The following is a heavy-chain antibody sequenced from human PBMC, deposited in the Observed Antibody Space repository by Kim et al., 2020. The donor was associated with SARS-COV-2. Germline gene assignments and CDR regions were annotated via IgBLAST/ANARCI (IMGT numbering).Heavy chain of an antibody. J-gene: IGHJ3*02. CDR3: ARRQQLGAFDI. CDR1: GFTFSSYS. V-gene: IGHV3-21*04. D-gene: IGHD6-13*01. Sequence: GGSLRLSCAASGFTFSSYSMNWVRQAPGKGLEWVSSISSSSSYIYYADSVKGRFTISRDNAKNSLYLQMNSLRAEDTAVYYCARRQQLGAFDIWGQGTMVTVSS. CDR2: ISSSSSYI.